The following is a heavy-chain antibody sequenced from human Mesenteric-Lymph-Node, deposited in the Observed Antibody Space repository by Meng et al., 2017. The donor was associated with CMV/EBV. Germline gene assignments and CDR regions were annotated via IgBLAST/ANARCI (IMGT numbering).Heavy chain of an antibody. V-gene: IGHV4-59*01. J-gene: IGHJ6*02. CDR3: ARASSGYNYYGMDI. CDR2: IYYSGST. CDR1: GGTISSYY. Sequence: SETLSLTCTVSGGTISSYYWSWIRQSPGKGLEWIGYIYYSGSTNYNPSLKSRVTISVDTSKNKFSLKLSSVTAADTAVYYCARASSGYNYYGMDIWGQGMLVTVSS.